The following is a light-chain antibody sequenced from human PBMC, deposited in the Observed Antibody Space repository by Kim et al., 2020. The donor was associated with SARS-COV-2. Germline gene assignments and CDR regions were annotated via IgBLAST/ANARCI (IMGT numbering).Light chain of an antibody. J-gene: IGLJ3*02. Sequence: SYELTQPPSVSVAPGKTARITCGGNNIGSKSVHWYQQKPEQAPVLVIYYDSDRPSGIPERFSGSNSGNTATLTISRVEAGDEADYYCQVWDSSSDHRVFGGGTQLTVL. CDR2: YDS. CDR1: NIGSKS. V-gene: IGLV3-21*04. CDR3: QVWDSSSDHRV.